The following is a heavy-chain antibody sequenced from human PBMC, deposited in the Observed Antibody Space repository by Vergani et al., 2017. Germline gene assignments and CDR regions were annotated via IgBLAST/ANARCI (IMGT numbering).Heavy chain of an antibody. J-gene: IGHJ6*03. D-gene: IGHD2-2*01. CDR3: ARDSRFCTSTRCQRDYYMDV. V-gene: IGHV3-7*01. Sequence: EVQLVESGGGLVQPGGSLRLSCAASGFTFSAYWMSWVRQAPGKGLEWVASIKQDGSERYYVDSVKCRFTISRDNAKNSLYLQMNSLRAEDTALYYCARDSRFCTSTRCQRDYYMDVWGKGTTVTVSS. CDR1: GFTFSAYW. CDR2: IKQDGSER.